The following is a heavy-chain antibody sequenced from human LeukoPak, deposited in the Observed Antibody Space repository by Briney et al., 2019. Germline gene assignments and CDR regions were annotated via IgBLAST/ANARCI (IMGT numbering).Heavy chain of an antibody. CDR2: ISGSGGST. D-gene: IGHD6-19*01. CDR3: AKDGQVSSGWFDY. CDR1: GFTFSSYA. V-gene: IGHV3-23*01. Sequence: GGSLRLSCAASGFTFSSYAMSWVRQAPGKGLEWVSAISGSGGSTYYADSVKGRFTISRDNSKNTLYLQTNSLRAEDTAVYYCAKDGQVSSGWFDYWGQGTLVTVSS. J-gene: IGHJ4*02.